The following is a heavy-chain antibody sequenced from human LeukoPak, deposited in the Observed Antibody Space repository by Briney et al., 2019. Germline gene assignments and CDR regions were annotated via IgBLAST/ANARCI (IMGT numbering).Heavy chain of an antibody. V-gene: IGHV3-43*02. CDR1: GFTFDDYA. CDR3: AKDGPQQYYFDY. Sequence: PGGSLRLSCAASGFTFDDYAMHWVRQAPGKGLEWVSLISGDGGSTYYADSVKGRFTISRDNSKNSLYPQMNSLRTEDTALYYCAKDGPQQYYFDYWGQGTLVTASS. CDR2: ISGDGGST. D-gene: IGHD6-13*01. J-gene: IGHJ4*02.